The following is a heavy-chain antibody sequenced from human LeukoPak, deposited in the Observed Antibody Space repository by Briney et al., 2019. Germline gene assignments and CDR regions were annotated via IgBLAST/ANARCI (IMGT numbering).Heavy chain of an antibody. CDR3: ARETSTAAGTYNWFDP. Sequence: PSEPLSLTCAVSGGSISSGGYSWSWIRQPPGKGLEWIGYIYHSVSTYYNPSLKGRVTISVDRSKNQFSLKLSSVTAADTAVYYCARETSTAAGTYNWFDPWGQGTLVAVSS. V-gene: IGHV4-30-2*01. J-gene: IGHJ5*02. D-gene: IGHD6-13*01. CDR2: IYHSVST. CDR1: GGSISSGGYS.